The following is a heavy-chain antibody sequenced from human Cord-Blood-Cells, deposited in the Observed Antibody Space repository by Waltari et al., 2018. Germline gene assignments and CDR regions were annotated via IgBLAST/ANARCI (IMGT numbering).Heavy chain of an antibody. J-gene: IGHJ4*02. D-gene: IGHD1-26*01. CDR3: ARDSGSYFTSFDY. Sequence: QVQLVQSGSEVKKPGASVKVACKASGYTFTGYYMPWVRQAPGQGLEGMGWINPNSGGTNYAQKFQGRVTMTRETSISTAYMELSRLRSDDTAVYYCARDSGSYFTSFDYWGQGTLVTVSS. CDR2: INPNSGGT. CDR1: GYTFTGYY. V-gene: IGHV1-2*02.